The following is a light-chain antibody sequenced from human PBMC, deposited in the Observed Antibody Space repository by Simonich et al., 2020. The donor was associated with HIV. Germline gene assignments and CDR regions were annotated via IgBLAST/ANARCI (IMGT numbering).Light chain of an antibody. J-gene: IGKJ1*01. Sequence: EIVMTQSPATVSVSPGERATLSCRASQSVSSDLAWNQQKPGQAPRLLIYGATTRATGIPARFSGSGSGTEFTLTISSLQSEDFAVYYCQQRSNWPRTFGQGTKVEIK. V-gene: IGKV3-15*01. CDR3: QQRSNWPRT. CDR2: GAT. CDR1: QSVSSD.